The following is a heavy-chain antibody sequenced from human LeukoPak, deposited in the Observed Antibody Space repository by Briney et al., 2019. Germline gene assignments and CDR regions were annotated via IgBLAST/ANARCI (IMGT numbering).Heavy chain of an antibody. Sequence: SETLSLTCTVSGGSISSGSYYWSWIRQPPGKGLEWIGYIYYSGSTNYNPSLKSRVTISVDTSKNQFSLKLSSVTAADTAVYYCARRPDGGWLRAFDIWGQGTMVTVSS. D-gene: IGHD6-19*01. CDR1: GGSISSGSYY. CDR3: ARRPDGGWLRAFDI. CDR2: IYYSGST. J-gene: IGHJ3*02. V-gene: IGHV4-61*01.